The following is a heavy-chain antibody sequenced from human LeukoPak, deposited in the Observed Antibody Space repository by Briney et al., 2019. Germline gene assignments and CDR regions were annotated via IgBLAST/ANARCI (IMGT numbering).Heavy chain of an antibody. CDR2: INSDGSST. Sequence: GGSLRLSCAASGFTFSDYSMNWVRQTPRKGLEWVSRINSDGSSTNYADSVKGRFTISRDNAKNTLYLQMNSLRAEDTAVYYCARGGVDYWGQGTLVTVSS. CDR1: GFTFSDYS. CDR3: ARGGVDY. J-gene: IGHJ4*02. V-gene: IGHV3-74*01. D-gene: IGHD3-16*01.